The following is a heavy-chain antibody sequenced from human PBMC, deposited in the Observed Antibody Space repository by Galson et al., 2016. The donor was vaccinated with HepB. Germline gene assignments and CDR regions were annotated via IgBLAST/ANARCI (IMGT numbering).Heavy chain of an antibody. Sequence: TLRLSCADSGSTFYWSWMSWIRQTPARGLEWVAHTNEDGSGKYYVDSVRGRFPISRDNVKKSLYLQMNSLRDEDTAVFYCVAWDSSSSHWGRGTLVTVSS. D-gene: IGHD6-6*01. CDR2: TNEDGSGK. CDR3: VAWDSSSSH. J-gene: IGHJ4*02. V-gene: IGHV3-7*01. CDR1: GSTFYWSW.